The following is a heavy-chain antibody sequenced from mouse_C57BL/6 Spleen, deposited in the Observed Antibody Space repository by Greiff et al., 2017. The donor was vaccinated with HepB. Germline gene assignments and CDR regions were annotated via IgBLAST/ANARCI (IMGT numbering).Heavy chain of an antibody. V-gene: IGHV1-82*01. CDR2: IYPGDGDT. CDR3: AYGSSLAWFAY. Sequence: VQLQQSGPELVKPGASVKISCKASGYAFSSSWMNWVKQRPGKGLEWIGRIYPGDGDTNYNGKFKGKATLTADKSSSTAYMQLSSLTSEDSAVYFCAYGSSLAWFAYWGQGTLVTVST. J-gene: IGHJ3*01. D-gene: IGHD1-1*01. CDR1: GYAFSSSW.